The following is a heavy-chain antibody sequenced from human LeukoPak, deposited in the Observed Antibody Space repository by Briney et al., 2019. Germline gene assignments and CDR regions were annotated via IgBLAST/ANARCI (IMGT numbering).Heavy chain of an antibody. CDR3: ASTFYYYGMDV. CDR2: INHSGST. V-gene: IGHV4-34*01. J-gene: IGHJ6*02. Sequence: PSETLSLTCAVYGGSFSGYYWSWIRQPPGKGLEWIGEINHSGSTNYNPSLKSRVTISVDTSKNQFSLKLSSVTAADTAVYYCASTFYYYGMDVWGQGTRSPSP. CDR1: GGSFSGYY.